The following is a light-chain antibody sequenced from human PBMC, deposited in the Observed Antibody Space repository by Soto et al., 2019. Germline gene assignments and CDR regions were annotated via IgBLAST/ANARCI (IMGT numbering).Light chain of an antibody. CDR1: PSDVGGYNY. J-gene: IGLJ1*01. V-gene: IGLV2-11*01. CDR3: QSYDSSLSAYV. CDR2: DVN. Sequence: QSALTQPRSVSGSPGQSVTISCTGTPSDVGGYNYVSWYQQHPGKAPKLIIYDVNKRPTGVPDRFSGSKSGVTASLTISGLRPEDEAEYYCQSYDSSLSAYVFGTGTKLTVL.